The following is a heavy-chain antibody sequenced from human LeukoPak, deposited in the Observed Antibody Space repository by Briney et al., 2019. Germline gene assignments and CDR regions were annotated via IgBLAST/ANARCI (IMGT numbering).Heavy chain of an antibody. CDR3: ARAKIAATGGMDV. Sequence: GGSLRLSCAASGFTFSSYTMSWVRQAPGKGLEWVSTITTSDGNTYYADSVKGRFTVSRDNSKNTLFLQMNSLRAEDTALYHCARAKIAATGGMDVWGQGTTVTVSS. CDR1: GFTFSSYT. D-gene: IGHD6-25*01. V-gene: IGHV3-23*01. CDR2: ITTSDGNT. J-gene: IGHJ6*02.